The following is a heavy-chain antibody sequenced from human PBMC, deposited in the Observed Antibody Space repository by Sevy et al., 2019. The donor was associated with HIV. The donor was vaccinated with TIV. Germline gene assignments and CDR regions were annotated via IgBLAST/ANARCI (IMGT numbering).Heavy chain of an antibody. Sequence: ASVKVSCKASGYTFTSYGISWVRQAPGQGLEWMGWISAYNGNINYAQNLQGRVTMTRDKSTSTADMELRSLRADDTAVYYCARVVVATSGDYWGQGTLVTVSS. CDR3: ARVVVATSGDY. D-gene: IGHD3-22*01. V-gene: IGHV1-18*01. CDR2: ISAYNGNI. CDR1: GYTFTSYG. J-gene: IGHJ4*02.